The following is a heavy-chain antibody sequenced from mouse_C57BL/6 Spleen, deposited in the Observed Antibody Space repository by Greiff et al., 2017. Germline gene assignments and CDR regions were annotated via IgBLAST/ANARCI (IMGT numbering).Heavy chain of an antibody. V-gene: IGHV1-15*01. CDR3: TRYGYDGRAMDY. Sequence: VQLQQSGAELVRPGASVTLSCKASGYTFTDYEMHWVKQTPVHGLEWIGAIDPETGGTAYNQKFKGKAILTADKSSSTAYMELRSLTSEDSAVYYCTRYGYDGRAMDYWGQGTSVTVSS. CDR2: IDPETGGT. D-gene: IGHD2-2*01. CDR1: GYTFTDYE. J-gene: IGHJ4*01.